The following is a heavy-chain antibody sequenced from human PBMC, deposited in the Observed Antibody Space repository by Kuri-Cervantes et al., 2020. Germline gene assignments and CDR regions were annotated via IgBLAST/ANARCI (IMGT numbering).Heavy chain of an antibody. J-gene: IGHJ6*02. CDR3: TTLLWFGESYMDV. V-gene: IGHV3-33*01. CDR1: GFTFSSYG. CDR2: IWYDGSNK. D-gene: IGHD3-10*01. Sequence: GESLKISCAASGFTFSSYGMHWVRQAPGKGLEWVAVIWYDGSNKYYADSVKGRFTISRDNSKNTLYLQMNSLKTEDTAVYYCTTLLWFGESYMDVWGQGTTVTVSS.